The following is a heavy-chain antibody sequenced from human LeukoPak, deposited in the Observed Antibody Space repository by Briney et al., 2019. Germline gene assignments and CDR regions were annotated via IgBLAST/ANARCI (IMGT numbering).Heavy chain of an antibody. V-gene: IGHV3-30*04. Sequence: GGSLRLSCAASGFTFSSYAMHWVRQAPGKGLEWVAVISYDGSSKYYADSVKGRFTISRDNSKNTLYLQMNSLRAEDTAVYYCGRGHWGLDYWGQGALVTVSS. J-gene: IGHJ4*02. CDR1: GFTFSSYA. CDR2: ISYDGSSK. D-gene: IGHD7-27*01. CDR3: GRGHWGLDY.